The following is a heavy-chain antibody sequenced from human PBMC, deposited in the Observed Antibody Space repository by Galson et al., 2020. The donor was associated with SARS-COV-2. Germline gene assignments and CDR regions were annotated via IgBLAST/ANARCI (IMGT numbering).Heavy chain of an antibody. CDR2: ISWNGGSI. J-gene: IGHJ3*02. CDR1: GFTFDDYA. Sequence: SLRLSCAASGFTFDDYAMHWVRQAPGKGLEWVSRISWNGGSIGYADSVKGRFIISRDNAKNSLYLQMNSLRAEDTALYYCAKVSDGFDIWGQGTMVTVSS. CDR3: AKVSDGFDI. V-gene: IGHV3-9*01.